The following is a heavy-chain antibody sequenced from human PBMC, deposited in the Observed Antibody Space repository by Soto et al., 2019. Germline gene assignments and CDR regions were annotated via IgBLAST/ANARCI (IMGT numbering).Heavy chain of an antibody. J-gene: IGHJ4*02. CDR1: IGSITRSDYY. CDR3: ARGSEEKLDAQERWCDS. D-gene: IGHD2-21*01. V-gene: IGHV4-30-4*01. CDR2: IYYSGSA. Sequence: PSETLSLTCTVAIGSITRSDYYWSWIRQPPGKGLEWIGYIYYSGSAYYNPSLKRRAFRSVDTSKNQFSLNLNYVTAADTAVYYCARGSEEKLDAQERWCDSWGQGTLVTVSS.